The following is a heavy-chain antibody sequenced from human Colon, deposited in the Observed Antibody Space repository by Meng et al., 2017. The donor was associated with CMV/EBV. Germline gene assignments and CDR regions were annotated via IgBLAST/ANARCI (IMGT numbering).Heavy chain of an antibody. D-gene: IGHD3-10*01. CDR3: VRGYYPGPGSYYKRSRYYFDS. V-gene: IGHV1-8*01. Sequence: ASVKVSCKTSGYIFTTYDINWVRQATGQGLEWMGWIDPNTGNTGYAQKIQGRVTMTRNTSVTTAYMELSGLRSDDSAVYYCVRGYYPGPGSYYKRSRYYFDSWGQGTLVTVSS. J-gene: IGHJ4*02. CDR1: GYIFTTYD. CDR2: IDPNTGNT.